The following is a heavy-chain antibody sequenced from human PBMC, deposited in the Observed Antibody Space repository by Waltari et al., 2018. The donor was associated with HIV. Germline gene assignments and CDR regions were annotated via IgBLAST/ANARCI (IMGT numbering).Heavy chain of an antibody. Sequence: QVQLHESGPAKAQPSETLPLTFAVPGSSTSRHYSWGLIRQSPGKGLGWFCSSSRSEITYYSPSLKGRVTISLDTSKNQFSLKLNSVAAADTAVYYCGSGSRRGHSHGIDYWGQGTLVTVSS. J-gene: IGHJ4*02. CDR3: GSGSRRGHSHGIDY. V-gene: IGHV4-38-2*01. CDR1: GSSTSRHYS. D-gene: IGHD5-18*01. CDR2: SSRSEIT.